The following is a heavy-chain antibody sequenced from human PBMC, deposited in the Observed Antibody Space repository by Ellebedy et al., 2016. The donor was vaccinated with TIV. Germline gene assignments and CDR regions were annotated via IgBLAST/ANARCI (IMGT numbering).Heavy chain of an antibody. CDR3: VSQFGGASQPFGS. CDR1: GLTFSNYY. V-gene: IGHV3-11*01. CDR2: ISPSGRAI. Sequence: GGSLRLSXAASGLTFSNYYMNWIRQAPGKGLEWVSYISPSGRAIYYADSVRGRFTISRDNDKNSVYLQMSSLRAEDTAVYFCVSQFGGASQPFGSWGQGARVTVSS. D-gene: IGHD2-21*01. J-gene: IGHJ4*02.